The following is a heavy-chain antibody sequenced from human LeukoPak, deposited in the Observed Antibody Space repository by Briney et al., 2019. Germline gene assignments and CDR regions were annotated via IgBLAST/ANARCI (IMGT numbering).Heavy chain of an antibody. Sequence: ASVKVSCKASAGTFSSYAISWVRQAPGQGLEWMGGIIPIFGTANYAQKFQGRVTITADESTSTAYMELSSLRSEDTAVYYCARAPTALSSRWTPLDPWGQGTLFTVSS. CDR3: ARAPTALSSRWTPLDP. CDR2: IIPIFGTA. V-gene: IGHV1-69*13. CDR1: AGTFSSYA. J-gene: IGHJ5*02. D-gene: IGHD6-19*01.